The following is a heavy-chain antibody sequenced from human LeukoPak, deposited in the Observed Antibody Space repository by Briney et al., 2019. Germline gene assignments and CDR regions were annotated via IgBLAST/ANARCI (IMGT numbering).Heavy chain of an antibody. Sequence: PSETLSLTCAVSGGSIISSIWWSWVRQSPGKGLEWIGEIYHTGHTNYNPSLKSRLTISIDKSKNHFSLKLTSVTAADTAVYYCARAGSWFSSGWCVLWGQGTLVTVSS. D-gene: IGHD6-19*01. V-gene: IGHV4-4*02. CDR3: ARAGSWFSSGWCVL. CDR1: GGSIISSIW. J-gene: IGHJ4*02. CDR2: IYHTGHT.